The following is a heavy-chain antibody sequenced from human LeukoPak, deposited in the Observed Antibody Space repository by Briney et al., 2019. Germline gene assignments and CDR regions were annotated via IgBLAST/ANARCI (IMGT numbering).Heavy chain of an antibody. Sequence: GGSLRLSCAASGFTFSSYSMNWVRQAPGKGLEGVSSISSSSSYIYYADSVKGRFTISRDNAKNSLYLQMNSLRAEDTAVYYCARGGGGSYYGYFDYWGQGTLVTASS. D-gene: IGHD1-26*01. CDR2: ISSSSSYI. CDR3: ARGGGGSYYGYFDY. V-gene: IGHV3-21*01. J-gene: IGHJ4*02. CDR1: GFTFSSYS.